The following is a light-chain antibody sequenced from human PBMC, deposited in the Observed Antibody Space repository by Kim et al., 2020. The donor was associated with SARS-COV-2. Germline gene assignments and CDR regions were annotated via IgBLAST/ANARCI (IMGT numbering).Light chain of an antibody. CDR2: VAS. CDR3: QQTYSIPIT. V-gene: IGKV1-39*01. J-gene: IGKJ5*01. CDR1: RSVGNY. Sequence: ASLGARVTISCRASRSVGNYLNWYQQKPGKAPSLLIFVASTLQSGVPSRFSGSGSGTDFTLTISSLQPEDFATYYCQQTYSIPITFGQGTRLEIK.